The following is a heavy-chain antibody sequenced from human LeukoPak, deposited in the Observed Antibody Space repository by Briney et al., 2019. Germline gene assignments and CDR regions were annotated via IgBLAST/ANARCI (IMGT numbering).Heavy chain of an antibody. J-gene: IGHJ6*03. V-gene: IGHV1-2*02. Sequence: ASVKVSCKASGYTFSGHYMHWVRQAPGQGLEWMGWINPNSGGTNSAQKFQGRVTMTRGTSISTAYMELSRLRSDDTAVYYCARGLVGATHMDVWGKGTTVTVSS. CDR2: INPNSGGT. D-gene: IGHD1-26*01. CDR3: ARGLVGATHMDV. CDR1: GYTFSGHY.